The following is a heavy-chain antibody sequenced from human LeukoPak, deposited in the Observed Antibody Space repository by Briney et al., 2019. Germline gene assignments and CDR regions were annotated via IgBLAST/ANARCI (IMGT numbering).Heavy chain of an antibody. CDR3: ARDLWTSYSSGFDP. Sequence: GGSLRLSCAASGFTVSSNYMSWVRQAPGKGLEWVSLIYSGGDTYYADSVKGRFTISRDNFKNTLYLQMNSLSAEDTAVYYCARDLWTSYSSGFDPWGQGTLVTVSS. D-gene: IGHD3/OR15-3a*01. V-gene: IGHV3-66*01. J-gene: IGHJ5*02. CDR2: IYSGGDT. CDR1: GFTVSSNY.